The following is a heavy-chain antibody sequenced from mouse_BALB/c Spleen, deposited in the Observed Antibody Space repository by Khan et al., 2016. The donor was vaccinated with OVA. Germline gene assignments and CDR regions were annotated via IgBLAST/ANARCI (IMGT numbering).Heavy chain of an antibody. V-gene: IGHV9-3-1*01. J-gene: IGHJ4*01. CDR3: ATPPYFSCAMAN. Sequence: QIQLVQSGPELKKPGETVKISCKASGHTFTNYGMNWVKQAPGKGLKWMGWINTYTGEPTYADDFNGRFAFSLETSASTAYLRINNLKNEDTATYFYATPPYFSCAMANWGQGTSVTVSS. CDR2: INTYTGEP. D-gene: IGHD2-10*01. CDR1: GHTFTNYG.